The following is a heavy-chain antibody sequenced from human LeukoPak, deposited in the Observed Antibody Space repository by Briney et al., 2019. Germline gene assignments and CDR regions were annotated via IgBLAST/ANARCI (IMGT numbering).Heavy chain of an antibody. Sequence: GGSLRLSCAASGFTVSSNYMSWVRQAPGKGLEWVSVIYSGGTTYYADSVKGRFTISRDNSKNTLYLQMKNLRAEDTAVYYCARPAYDILTGYSIPFDYWGQGTLVTVSS. J-gene: IGHJ4*02. CDR2: IYSGGTT. CDR3: ARPAYDILTGYSIPFDY. D-gene: IGHD3-9*01. CDR1: GFTVSSNY. V-gene: IGHV3-53*01.